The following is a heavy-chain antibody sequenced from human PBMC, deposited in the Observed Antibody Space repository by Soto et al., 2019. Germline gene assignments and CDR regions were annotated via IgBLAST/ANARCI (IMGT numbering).Heavy chain of an antibody. CDR2: INPDGSNT. CDR3: AGGIWNDNAY. Sequence: PGGSLRLSCAASGFAFSGNWMHWVRQAPGKGLLWVSRINPDGSNTDYADSVKGRFTISRDNAKNTLYLQMNSLRAEDTAVYYCAGGIWNDNAYWGQGTLVTVSS. CDR1: GFAFSGNW. V-gene: IGHV3-74*01. D-gene: IGHD1-1*01. J-gene: IGHJ4*02.